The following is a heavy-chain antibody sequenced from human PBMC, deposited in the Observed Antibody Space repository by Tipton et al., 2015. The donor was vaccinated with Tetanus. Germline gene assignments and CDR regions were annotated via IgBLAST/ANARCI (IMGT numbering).Heavy chain of an antibody. CDR2: IYYSGST. J-gene: IGHJ4*02. D-gene: IGHD3-22*01. CDR3: ARHIYYDNFSVGFDY. V-gene: IGHV4-39*01. Sequence: TLSLTCTVSGGSISSSSYYWGWIRQPPGKGLEWIGSIYYSGSTYYNPSLKSRVTISVDTSKNQFSLKLSSVTAADTAVYYCARHIYYDNFSVGFDYWGQGTLVTVSS. CDR1: GGSISSSSYY.